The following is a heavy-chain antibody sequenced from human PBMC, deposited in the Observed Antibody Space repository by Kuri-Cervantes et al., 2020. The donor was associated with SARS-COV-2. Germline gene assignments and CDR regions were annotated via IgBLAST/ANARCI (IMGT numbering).Heavy chain of an antibody. CDR1: GCSVSSGSYY. D-gene: IGHD3-22*01. CDR3: ARDHLPQPYYYDSSGSHAFDI. V-gene: IGHV4-61*01. Sequence: GSLRLSCTVSGCSVSSGSYYWSWIRQPPGKGLEWIGYIYYSGSTNYNPSLKSRVTISVDTSKNQFSLKLSSVTAADTAVYYCARDHLPQPYYYDSSGSHAFDIWGQGTMVTVSS. CDR2: IYYSGST. J-gene: IGHJ3*02.